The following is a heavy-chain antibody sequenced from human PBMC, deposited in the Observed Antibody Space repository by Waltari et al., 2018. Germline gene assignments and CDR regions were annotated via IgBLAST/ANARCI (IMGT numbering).Heavy chain of an antibody. V-gene: IGHV3-7*01. Sequence: EVQLVESGGGLVQPGGSLRLSCAASGFTFSSYWMSWVRQAPGKGLEWVANIKQDGSEKYYVDSVKGRFTISRDNAKNSLYLQMNSLRAEDTAVYYCASVGIRFLEWLSHFDYWGQGTLVTVSS. CDR3: ASVGIRFLEWLSHFDY. D-gene: IGHD3-3*01. CDR2: IKQDGSEK. J-gene: IGHJ4*02. CDR1: GFTFSSYW.